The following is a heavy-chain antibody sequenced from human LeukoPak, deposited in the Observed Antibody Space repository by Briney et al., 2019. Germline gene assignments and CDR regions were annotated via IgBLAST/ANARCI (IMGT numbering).Heavy chain of an antibody. CDR1: GFTFSNAW. Sequence: GGSLRLSCAASGFTFSNAWMNWVRQAPGKGLEWVGRIKSKTDGGTTDCAAPVKGRFTISRDDSKNTLYLQMNSLKTEDTAVYYCTTEYYYDSSGYYYGNYWGQGTLVTVSS. J-gene: IGHJ4*02. D-gene: IGHD3-22*01. V-gene: IGHV3-15*07. CDR2: IKSKTDGGTT. CDR3: TTEYYYDSSGYYYGNY.